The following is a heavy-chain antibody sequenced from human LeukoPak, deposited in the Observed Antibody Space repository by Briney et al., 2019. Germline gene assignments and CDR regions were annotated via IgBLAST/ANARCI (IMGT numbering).Heavy chain of an antibody. D-gene: IGHD1-26*01. CDR2: IYYSGST. CDR3: AGTGIVGATTFPY. CDR1: GGSISSYY. Sequence: SETLSLTCTVSGGSISSYYWSCIRQPPGKGLEWIGYIYYSGSTNYNPSLKSRVTISVDTSKNQFSLKLSSVTAADTAVYYCAGTGIVGATTFPYWGQGTLVTVSS. V-gene: IGHV4-59*01. J-gene: IGHJ4*02.